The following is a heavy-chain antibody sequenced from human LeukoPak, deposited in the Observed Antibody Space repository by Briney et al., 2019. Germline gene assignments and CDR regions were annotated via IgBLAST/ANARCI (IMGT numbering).Heavy chain of an antibody. CDR1: GGTFSSYA. CDR2: IIPIFGTA. Sequence: SVKVSCKASGGTFSSYAISWVRQAPGQGLEWMGGIIPIFGTANYAQKFQGRVTITADESTSTAYMELSSLRSEDTAVYYCARDSIAAAALGDAFDIWGQGTMVTVSS. V-gene: IGHV1-69*13. J-gene: IGHJ3*02. D-gene: IGHD6-13*01. CDR3: ARDSIAAAALGDAFDI.